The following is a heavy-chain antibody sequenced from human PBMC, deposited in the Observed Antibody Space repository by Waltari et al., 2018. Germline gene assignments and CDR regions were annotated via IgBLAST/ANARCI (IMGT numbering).Heavy chain of an antibody. CDR1: GFTFDDYA. CDR2: ISSSSSYI. J-gene: IGHJ6*03. Sequence: EVQLVESGGVVVQPGGSLRLSCAASGFTFDDYAMPWVRQAPGKGLEWVSSISSSSSYIYYADSVKGRFTISRDNAKNSLYLQMNSLRAEDTAVYYCARKRGYSYGWDYYYYYMDVWGKGTTVTVSS. CDR3: ARKRGYSYGWDYYYYYMDV. V-gene: IGHV3-21*01. D-gene: IGHD5-18*01.